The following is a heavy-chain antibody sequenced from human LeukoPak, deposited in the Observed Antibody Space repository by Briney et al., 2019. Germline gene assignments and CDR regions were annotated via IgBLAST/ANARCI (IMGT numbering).Heavy chain of an antibody. CDR3: ARAYGYSYALDY. Sequence: GRSLRLSCAASEFIFSTYAMHWVRQAPGEGLEWVAVISSDGDNEYYADSVKGRFTISRDNSKSTLYLQMNSLRPEDTAVFYCARAYGYSYALDYWGQGTLVTVSS. V-gene: IGHV3-30*04. D-gene: IGHD5-12*01. J-gene: IGHJ4*02. CDR2: ISSDGDNE. CDR1: EFIFSTYA.